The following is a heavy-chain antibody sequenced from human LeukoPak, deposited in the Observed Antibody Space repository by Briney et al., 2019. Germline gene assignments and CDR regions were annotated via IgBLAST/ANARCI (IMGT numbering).Heavy chain of an antibody. CDR1: GYSFTSYW. Sequence: GESLKISCKGSGYSFTSYWIGWVRQMPGKGLEWMGIISYGDSDTRYGPSFQGQVTISADKSISTAYLQWSSLKASDTAMYYCARQLSYDYDSSGYYRGYYFDYWGQGTLVTVSS. CDR2: ISYGDSDT. J-gene: IGHJ4*02. D-gene: IGHD3-22*01. CDR3: ARQLSYDYDSSGYYRGYYFDY. V-gene: IGHV5-51*01.